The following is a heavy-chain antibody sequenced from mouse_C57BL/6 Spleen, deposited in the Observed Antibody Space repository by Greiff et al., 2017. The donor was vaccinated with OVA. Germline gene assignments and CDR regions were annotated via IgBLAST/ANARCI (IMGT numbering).Heavy chain of an antibody. Sequence: VKLQESGPELVKPGASVKISCKASGYAFSSSWMNWVKQRPGKGLEWIGRIYPGDGDTNYNGKFKGKATLTADKSSSTAYMQLSSLTSEDSAVYFCARGGYDYDDYFDYWGQGTTLTVSS. CDR1: GYAFSSSW. D-gene: IGHD2-4*01. V-gene: IGHV1-82*01. CDR2: IYPGDGDT. CDR3: ARGGYDYDDYFDY. J-gene: IGHJ2*01.